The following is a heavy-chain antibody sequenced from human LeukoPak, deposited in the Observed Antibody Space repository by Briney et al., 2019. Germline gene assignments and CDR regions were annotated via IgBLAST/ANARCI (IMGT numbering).Heavy chain of an antibody. CDR3: ARVDRGGDGYNYDYFDY. CDR1: GGTFSSYA. Sequence: SVKVSCKASGGTFSSYAISWVRQAPGQGLEWMGGIIPIFGTANYAQKFQGRVTITADESTSTAYMELSSLRSEDTAVYYGARVDRGGDGYNYDYFDYWGQGTLVTVSS. D-gene: IGHD5-24*01. CDR2: IIPIFGTA. J-gene: IGHJ4*02. V-gene: IGHV1-69*01.